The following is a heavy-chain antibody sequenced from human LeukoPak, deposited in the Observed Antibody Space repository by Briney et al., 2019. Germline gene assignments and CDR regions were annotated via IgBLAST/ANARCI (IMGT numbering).Heavy chain of an antibody. D-gene: IGHD2-21*01. CDR1: GFTFGDYG. V-gene: IGHV3-49*03. CDR3: SRSRRVLCTGACYSFDY. J-gene: IGHJ4*02. Sequence: PGGSLRLSCTASGFTFGDYGMSWFRQAPGKGLEWVGFIRSKTYGGATEYAASVKDRFTILRDDSKSIVYLQMNSLKTEDTGVYYCSRSRRVLCTGACYSFDYWGQGTLVAVSS. CDR2: IRSKTYGGAT.